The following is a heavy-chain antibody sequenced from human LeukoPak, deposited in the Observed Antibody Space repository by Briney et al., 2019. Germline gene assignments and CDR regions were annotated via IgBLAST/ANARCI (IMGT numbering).Heavy chain of an antibody. CDR3: AREGTDY. Sequence: GGSLRLSCAASGFTVSSNYMSWVRQAPGKGLEWVSAISGSGGSTYYADSVKGRFTISRDNAKNSLYLQMNSLRAEDTAVYYCAREGTDYWGQGTLVTVSS. J-gene: IGHJ4*02. V-gene: IGHV3-23*01. CDR2: ISGSGGST. D-gene: IGHD1/OR15-1a*01. CDR1: GFTVSSNY.